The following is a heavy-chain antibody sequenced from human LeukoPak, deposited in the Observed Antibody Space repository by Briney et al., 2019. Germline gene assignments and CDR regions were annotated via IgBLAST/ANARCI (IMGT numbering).Heavy chain of an antibody. CDR2: ISSSSSTI. CDR1: GFTFNSNS. J-gene: IGHJ4*02. Sequence: GGSLRLSCAASGFTFNSNSMNWVRQAPGKGLEWVSYISSSSSTIYYADSVKGRFTISRDNAKNSLYLQMNSLRAEDTAVYYCARDRSTGYYWGQGTLVTVSS. V-gene: IGHV3-48*01. CDR3: ARDRSTGYY.